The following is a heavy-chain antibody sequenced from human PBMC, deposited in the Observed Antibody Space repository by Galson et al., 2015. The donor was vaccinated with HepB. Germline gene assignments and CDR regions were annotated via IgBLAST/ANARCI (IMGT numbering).Heavy chain of an antibody. J-gene: IGHJ6*02. V-gene: IGHV3-48*03. CDR3: ARDDSSGWSSLYYYYGMDV. Sequence: SLRLSCAASGFTFSSYEMNWVRQAPGKGLEWVSYISSSGSTIYYADSVKGRFTISRDNAKNSLYLQMNSLRAEDTAVYYCARDDSSGWSSLYYYYGMDVWGQGTTVTVSS. CDR1: GFTFSSYE. D-gene: IGHD6-19*01. CDR2: ISSSGSTI.